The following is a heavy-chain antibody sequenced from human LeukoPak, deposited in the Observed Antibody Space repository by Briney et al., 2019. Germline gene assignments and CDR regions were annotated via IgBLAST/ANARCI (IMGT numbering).Heavy chain of an antibody. V-gene: IGHV4-34*01. CDR3: ARSPTITIFLRGSYYFDY. CDR1: GGSFSGYY. Sequence: AETLSLTCAVYGGSFSGYYWSWIRQPPGKGLEWIGSIYYSGSTYYNPSLMSRVTISVDTSKNQFSLKLSSVTAADTAVYYCARSPTITIFLRGSYYFDYWGQGTLVTVSS. D-gene: IGHD3-9*01. CDR2: IYYSGST. J-gene: IGHJ4*02.